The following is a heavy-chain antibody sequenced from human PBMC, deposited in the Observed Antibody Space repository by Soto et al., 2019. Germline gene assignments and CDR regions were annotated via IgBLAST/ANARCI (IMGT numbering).Heavy chain of an antibody. CDR2: TGGSGDT. D-gene: IGHD2-21*01. CDR3: ATSGHCGGLRCSSFDM. V-gene: IGHV3-23*01. J-gene: IGHJ3*02. CDR1: RYTLRNYV. Sequence: GESLKISCAASRYTLRNYVVNWVRQAPGKGLEWVSTTGGSGDTYYPDSVKGRFTISRDNSKNTVYLEMITLRAEDTAVYYCATSGHCGGLRCSSFDMWGQGTVVTVS.